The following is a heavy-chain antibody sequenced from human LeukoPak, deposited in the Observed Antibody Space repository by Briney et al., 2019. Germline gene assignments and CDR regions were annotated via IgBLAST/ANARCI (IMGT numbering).Heavy chain of an antibody. CDR3: ARAGYDSSGYSDY. J-gene: IGHJ4*02. Sequence: SETLSLTCAVYGGSFSGYYWSWIRQPPGKGLEWIGEINHSGSTNYNPSLKSRVTISVDTSKNQFSLKLSSVTAADTALYYCARAGYDSSGYSDYWGQGTLVTVSS. D-gene: IGHD3-22*01. CDR1: GGSFSGYY. V-gene: IGHV4-34*01. CDR2: INHSGST.